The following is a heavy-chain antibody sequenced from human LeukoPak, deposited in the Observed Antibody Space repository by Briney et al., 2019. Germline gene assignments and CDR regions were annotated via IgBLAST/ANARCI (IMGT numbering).Heavy chain of an antibody. CDR3: ARIYYDILTGYYVEHGFDY. CDR2: INPNSGGT. J-gene: IGHJ4*02. V-gene: IGHV1-2*02. D-gene: IGHD3-9*01. Sequence: ASVKVSCKASGYTFTGYYMHWVRQAPGQGLEWMGWINPNSGGTNYAQKFQGRVTMTRDTSISTAYMEPSRLRSDDTAVYYCARIYYDILTGYYVEHGFDYWGQGTLVTVSS. CDR1: GYTFTGYY.